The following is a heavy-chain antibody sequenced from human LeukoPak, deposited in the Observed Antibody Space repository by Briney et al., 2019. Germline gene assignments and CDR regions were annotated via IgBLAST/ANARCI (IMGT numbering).Heavy chain of an antibody. V-gene: IGHV5-51*01. J-gene: IGHJ4*02. CDR1: GYSFTSYR. CDR3: ARRPYYYDSTPLGDY. Sequence: GESLKISCXGSGYSFTSYRIGWVRQMPGKGLEWMGIIYPGDSDTRYSPSFQGQVTISADKSISTAYLQWSSLKASDTAMYYCARRPYYYDSTPLGDYWGQGTLVTVSS. D-gene: IGHD3-22*01. CDR2: IYPGDSDT.